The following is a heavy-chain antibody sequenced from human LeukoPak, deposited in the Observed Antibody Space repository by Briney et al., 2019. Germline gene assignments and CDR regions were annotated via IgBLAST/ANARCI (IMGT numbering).Heavy chain of an antibody. CDR1: GGSISSGDYY. CDR2: IYYSGST. Sequence: PSETLSLTCTVSGGSISSGDYYWSWIRQPPGKGLEWIGYIYYSGSTYYNPSLKSRVTISVDTSKNQFSLKLSSVTAADTAVYYCARTTTVTTVNDYWGQGTLVTVSS. V-gene: IGHV4-30-4*01. CDR3: ARTTTVTTVNDY. D-gene: IGHD4-17*01. J-gene: IGHJ4*02.